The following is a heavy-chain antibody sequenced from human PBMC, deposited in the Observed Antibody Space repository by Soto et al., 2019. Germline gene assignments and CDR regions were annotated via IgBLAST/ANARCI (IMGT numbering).Heavy chain of an antibody. Sequence: GASVKVSCKASGYTFTGYYMHWVRQAPGQGLEWMGWINPNSGGTNYAQKFQGRVTMTRDTSISTAYMELSRLRSDDTAVYYCARGAPTTGTTGPYYYGMDVWGQGTTVTVSS. CDR3: ARGAPTTGTTGPYYYGMDV. V-gene: IGHV1-2*02. CDR1: GYTFTGYY. D-gene: IGHD1-1*01. CDR2: INPNSGGT. J-gene: IGHJ6*02.